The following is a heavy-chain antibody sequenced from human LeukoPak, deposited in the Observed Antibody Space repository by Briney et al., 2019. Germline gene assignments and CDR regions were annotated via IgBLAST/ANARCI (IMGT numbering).Heavy chain of an antibody. J-gene: IGHJ4*02. CDR1: GGTFSSYA. D-gene: IGHD1-20*01. Sequence: ASVKVSCKASGGTFSSYAISWVRQAPGQGLEWMGGIIPIFGTANYAQKFQGRVTITADESTSTAYMELSSLRSDDTAVYYCAREGITGTDFDYWGQGTLVTVSS. CDR2: IIPIFGTA. CDR3: AREGITGTDFDY. V-gene: IGHV1-69*13.